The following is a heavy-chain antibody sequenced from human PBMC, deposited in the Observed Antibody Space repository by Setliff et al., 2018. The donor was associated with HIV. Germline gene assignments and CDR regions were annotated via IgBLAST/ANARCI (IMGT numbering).Heavy chain of an antibody. CDR3: AKDRRLPISLGLFDY. V-gene: IGHV3-23*01. CDR2: ISGSGGST. CDR1: GFTFNTYA. J-gene: IGHJ4*02. D-gene: IGHD5-18*01. Sequence: GGSLRLSCAASGFTFNTYAMNWVRQAPGKGLEWVSAISGSGGSTYYADPVKGRFTITRENTKNTLYLQMNSLRAEDTAVYYCAKDRRLPISLGLFDYWGQGTLVTVSS.